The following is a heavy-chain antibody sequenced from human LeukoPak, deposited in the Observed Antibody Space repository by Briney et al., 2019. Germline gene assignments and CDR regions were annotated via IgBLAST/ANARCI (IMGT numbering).Heavy chain of an antibody. CDR3: ARGYCSGGSCYSVENWFDP. J-gene: IGHJ5*02. V-gene: IGHV1-2*02. CDR1: GYTFTGYY. CDR2: INPNSGGT. D-gene: IGHD2-15*01. Sequence: ASVKVSCKASGYTFTGYYMHWVRQAPGQGLGWMGWINPNSGGTNYAQKFQGRVTMTRDTSISTAYMELSRLRSDDTAVYYCARGYCSGGSCYSVENWFDPGGQGTLVTVSS.